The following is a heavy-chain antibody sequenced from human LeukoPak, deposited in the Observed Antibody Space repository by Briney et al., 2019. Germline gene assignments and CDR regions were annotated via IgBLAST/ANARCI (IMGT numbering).Heavy chain of an antibody. V-gene: IGHV3-72*01. CDR3: ARDTAAALDY. CDR1: GGSISSYY. Sequence: LSLTCTVSGGSISSYYWSWIRQPPGKGLEWIGRIKNKAKSNTSDYAASVKGRFTISRDDSKNSLFLEMNSLKIEDTAVYYCARDTAAALDYWGRGTLVTVSS. J-gene: IGHJ4*02. D-gene: IGHD2-2*01. CDR2: IKNKAKSNTS.